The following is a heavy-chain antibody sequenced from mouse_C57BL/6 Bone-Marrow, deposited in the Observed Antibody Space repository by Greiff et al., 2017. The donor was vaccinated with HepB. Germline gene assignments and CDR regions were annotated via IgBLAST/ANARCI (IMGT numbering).Heavy chain of an antibody. V-gene: IGHV1-64*01. J-gene: IGHJ2*01. CDR2: IHPNSGST. D-gene: IGHD4-1*01. CDR3: ARSRWVLFDY. CDR1: GYTFTSYW. Sequence: QVQLKQPGAELVKPGASVKLSCKASGYTFTSYWMHWVKQRPGQGLEWIGMIHPNSGSTNYNEKFKSKATLTVDKSSSTAYMQLSSLTSEDSAVYYCARSRWVLFDYWGQGTTLTVSS.